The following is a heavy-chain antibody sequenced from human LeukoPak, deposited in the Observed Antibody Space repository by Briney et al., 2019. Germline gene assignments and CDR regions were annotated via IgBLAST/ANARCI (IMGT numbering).Heavy chain of an antibody. CDR2: IYYSGST. V-gene: IGHV4-39*01. CDR3: SRHVSSRYPLWLLYYFDY. D-gene: IGHD3-3*01. J-gene: IGHJ4*02. CDR1: GGSVSSSSYY. Sequence: SETLSLTCTVSGGSVSSSSYYWGWIRQPPGKRLEWIGSIYYSGSTYHNPSLKSRATISVDTSKNQFSLKLSSVTAADTAVYYCSRHVSSRYPLWLLYYFDYWGQGALVTVSS.